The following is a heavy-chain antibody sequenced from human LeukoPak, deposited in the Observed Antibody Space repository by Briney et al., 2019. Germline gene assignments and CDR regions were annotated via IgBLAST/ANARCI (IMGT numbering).Heavy chain of an antibody. J-gene: IGHJ4*02. V-gene: IGHV3-7*01. Sequence: GGSLRLSCAASGFTFSREWMSWVRQAPGKGLEWVANIKQEESEKYYVDSVKGRFTISRDNAKHSLFLQMNSLRAEDTAVYYCARGGGYPELWGQGALVTVSS. CDR3: ARGGGYPEL. CDR2: IKQEESEK. CDR1: GFTFSREW. D-gene: IGHD3-22*01.